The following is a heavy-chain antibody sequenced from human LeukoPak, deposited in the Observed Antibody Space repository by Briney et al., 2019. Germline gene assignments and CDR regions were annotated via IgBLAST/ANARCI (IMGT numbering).Heavy chain of an antibody. CDR1: DDSISRRGYY. D-gene: IGHD5/OR15-5a*01. CDR2: IYYNGRSGNT. CDR3: ANSLPTVSTRNYFDY. V-gene: IGHV4-31*03. J-gene: IGHJ4*02. Sequence: SETLSLTCSVSDDSISRRGYYWSWLRQRPGMDLEWMGYIYYNGRSGNTYYNLALKSRVTMSIDTGEKHFSLRLTSVTAADTAVYYCANSLPTVSTRNYFDYWGQGTLVIVSS.